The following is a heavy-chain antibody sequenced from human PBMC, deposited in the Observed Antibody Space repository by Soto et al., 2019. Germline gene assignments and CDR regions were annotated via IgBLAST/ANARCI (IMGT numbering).Heavy chain of an antibody. CDR1: RGTFSSYA. V-gene: IGHV1-69*13. D-gene: IGHD6-6*01. J-gene: IGHJ6*02. CDR3: ARGLAARPGYYDGMDV. CDR2: IIPIFGTA. Sequence: GASVKVSGKASRGTFSSYAISLVRQAPGQGLEWMGGIIPIFGTANYAQKLQGRVTITADESTSTAYMGLSSLRSEYRAVYYCARGLAARPGYYDGMDVWGQGTTVTVSS.